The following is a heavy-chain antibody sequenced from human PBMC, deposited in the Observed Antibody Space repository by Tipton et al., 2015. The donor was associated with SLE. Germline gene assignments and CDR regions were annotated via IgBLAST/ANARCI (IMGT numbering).Heavy chain of an antibody. J-gene: IGHJ4*02. CDR3: ARSPEGHAGGLLGY. CDR2: IYFSGIT. Sequence: TLSLTCFVSGGSISTTSHYWGWIRQSPGKGLEWIASIYFSGITYYNPSLKNRATISVDRSKNDFSLRLTSVTATDTAVYFCARSPEGHAGGLLGYWGRGTLVTVSS. CDR1: GGSISTTSHY. D-gene: IGHD1-26*01. V-gene: IGHV4-39*07.